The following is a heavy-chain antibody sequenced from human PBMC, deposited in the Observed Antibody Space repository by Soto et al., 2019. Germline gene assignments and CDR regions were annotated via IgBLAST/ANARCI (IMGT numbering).Heavy chain of an antibody. CDR3: ARDLAAVPRAFDY. CDR2: VYYTATT. V-gene: IGHV4-59*01. J-gene: IGHJ4*02. D-gene: IGHD6-13*01. CDR1: GGSISSYF. Sequence: PSETLSLTCTVSGGSISSYFYIWVRQPPGKGLEWIGSVYYTATTDYNPSLKSRVTISVDTSKTQFSLNLRSVTAADTAVYYCARDLAAVPRAFDYWGRGTLVTVSS.